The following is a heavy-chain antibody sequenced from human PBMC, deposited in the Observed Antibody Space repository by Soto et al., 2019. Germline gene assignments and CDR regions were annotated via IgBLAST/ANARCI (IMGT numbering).Heavy chain of an antibody. CDR1: GFTFSSYG. V-gene: IGHV3-30*18. J-gene: IGHJ3*02. D-gene: IGHD5-12*01. Sequence: QVQLVESGGGVVQPGRSLRLSCAASGFTFSSYGMHWVRQAPGKGLEWVAVISYDGSNKYYADSVKGRFTISRDNSKNTLYLQMNSLRAEDTAVYYCANLGYSGYEENAFDIWGQGTMVTVSS. CDR2: ISYDGSNK. CDR3: ANLGYSGYEENAFDI.